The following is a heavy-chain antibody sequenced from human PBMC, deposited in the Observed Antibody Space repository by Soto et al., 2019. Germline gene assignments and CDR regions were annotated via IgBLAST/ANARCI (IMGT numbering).Heavy chain of an antibody. CDR2: VSGSGGST. V-gene: IGHV3-23*01. CDR3: AKSCYDFWSGYPSFDY. J-gene: IGHJ4*02. D-gene: IGHD3-3*01. Sequence: GGSLRLSCAVSGFTSSSYAMSWVRQAPGKGLEWVSTVSGSGGSTYYADSVKGRFTISKDNSKNTLFLQMNSLRAEDTAVYYCAKSCYDFWSGYPSFDYWGQGTLVTVSS. CDR1: GFTSSSYA.